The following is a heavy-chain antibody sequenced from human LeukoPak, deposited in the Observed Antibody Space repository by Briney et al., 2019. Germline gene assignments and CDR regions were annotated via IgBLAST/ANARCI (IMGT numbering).Heavy chain of an antibody. CDR2: MNPNSGNT. Sequence: ASVKVSCKASGYTFTSYDINWVRQATGQGPEWMGWMNPNSGNTGYAQKFQGRVTMTRNTSISTAYMELSSLRSEDTAVYYCAREGSGWNEEQNWGQGTLVTVSS. V-gene: IGHV1-8*01. CDR1: GYTFTSYD. CDR3: AREGSGWNEEQN. D-gene: IGHD6-19*01. J-gene: IGHJ4*02.